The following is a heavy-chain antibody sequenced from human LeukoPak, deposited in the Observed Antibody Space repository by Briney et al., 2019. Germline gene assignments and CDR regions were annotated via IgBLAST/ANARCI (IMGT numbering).Heavy chain of an antibody. Sequence: SVKVSCRTAGGTFNDYAITWVRQAPGQGLEWVGGIIPMFGTTKKAQRFQDRVILTADESSSVAYMELSSLRSDDTAMYFCARTIVWRSQSYQYMDMWGEGTLVTASS. V-gene: IGHV1-69*13. CDR3: ARTIVWRSQSYQYMDM. J-gene: IGHJ3*02. CDR1: GGTFNDYA. D-gene: IGHD5/OR15-5a*01. CDR2: IIPMFGTT.